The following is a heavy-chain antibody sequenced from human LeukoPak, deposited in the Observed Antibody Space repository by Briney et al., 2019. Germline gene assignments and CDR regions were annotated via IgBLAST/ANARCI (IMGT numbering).Heavy chain of an antibody. CDR3: ARDLGATSDY. Sequence: GGSLRLSCAASVFTVSSNYMSWVRQAPGEGLEWVSVIYSGGSTYYADSVKSRFTISRHNSKNTLYLQMNSLRAEDTAVYYCARDLGATSDYWGQGTLVTVSS. CDR2: IYSGGST. V-gene: IGHV3-53*04. D-gene: IGHD1-26*01. CDR1: VFTVSSNY. J-gene: IGHJ4*02.